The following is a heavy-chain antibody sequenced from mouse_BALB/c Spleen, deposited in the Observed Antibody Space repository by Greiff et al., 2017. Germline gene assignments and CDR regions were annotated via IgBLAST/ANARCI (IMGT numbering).Heavy chain of an antibody. CDR2: INPSNGRT. J-gene: IGHJ2*01. Sequence: VKLQQPGAELVKPGALVKLSCKASGYTFTSYWMHWVKQRPGQGLEWIGEINPSNGRTNYNEKFKSKATLTVDKSSSTAYMQLSSLTSEDSAVYYCARGDYYGHYWGQGTTLTVSS. CDR3: ARGDYYGHY. CDR1: GYTFTSYW. V-gene: IGHV1S81*02. D-gene: IGHD2-1*01.